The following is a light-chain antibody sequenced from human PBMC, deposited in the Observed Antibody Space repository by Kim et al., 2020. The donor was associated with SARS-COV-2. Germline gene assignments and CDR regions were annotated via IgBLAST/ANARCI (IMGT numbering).Light chain of an antibody. V-gene: IGKV1-33*01. CDR3: QQYYNIPLT. CDR2: DAS. CDR1: QDISNY. J-gene: IGKJ4*01. Sequence: DIQMTQSPSSLSASVGDRVTITCQASQDISNYLNWYQQKPGKAPKLLIYDASNLQTGVPSRFSGSGSGTDFTLTISSLQPEDIATYYCQQYYNIPLTFGGGTKVDIK.